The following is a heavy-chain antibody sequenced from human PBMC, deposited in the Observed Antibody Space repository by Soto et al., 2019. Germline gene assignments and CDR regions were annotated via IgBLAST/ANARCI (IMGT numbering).Heavy chain of an antibody. Sequence: EVQLLESGGGLVQPGGSLRLSCAASGFTFSSYAMSWVRQAPGKGLGWVSAISGSGGSTYYADSVKGRFTISRDNSKNTLYLQMNSLRAEDTAVYYCAKDPRGVVVVAAPYYFDYWGQGTLVTVSS. J-gene: IGHJ4*02. CDR1: GFTFSSYA. CDR3: AKDPRGVVVVAAPYYFDY. D-gene: IGHD2-15*01. V-gene: IGHV3-23*01. CDR2: ISGSGGST.